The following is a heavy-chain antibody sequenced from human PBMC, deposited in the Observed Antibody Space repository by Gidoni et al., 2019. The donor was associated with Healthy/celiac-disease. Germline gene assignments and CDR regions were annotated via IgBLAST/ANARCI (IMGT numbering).Heavy chain of an antibody. CDR2: ISVSGGST. CDR3: AGEWFGELSIDY. J-gene: IGHJ4*02. Sequence: EVQLLESGGGLVQPGGSLRLSCAASGFTFSSYAMSWVRQAPGKGLEWVSAISVSGGSTYYADSVKGRFTISRDNSKNTLYLQMNSLRAEDTAVYYCAGEWFGELSIDYWGQGTLVTVSS. D-gene: IGHD3-10*01. CDR1: GFTFSSYA. V-gene: IGHV3-23*01.